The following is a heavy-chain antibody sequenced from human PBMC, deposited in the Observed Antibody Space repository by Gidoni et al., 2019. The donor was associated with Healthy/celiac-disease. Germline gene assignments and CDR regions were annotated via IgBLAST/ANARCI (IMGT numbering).Heavy chain of an antibody. Sequence: EVQLLESGGGLVQPGGSLRLSCAASGFTFSRYAMSWVRQAPGKGLEWVSAISGSGGSTYYADSVKGRFTISRDNSKNTLYLQMNSLRAEDTAVYYCAKAGNSGYSGYDFFGYFDYWGQGTLVTVSS. D-gene: IGHD5-12*01. CDR3: AKAGNSGYSGYDFFGYFDY. J-gene: IGHJ4*02. CDR1: GFTFSRYA. V-gene: IGHV3-23*01. CDR2: ISGSGGST.